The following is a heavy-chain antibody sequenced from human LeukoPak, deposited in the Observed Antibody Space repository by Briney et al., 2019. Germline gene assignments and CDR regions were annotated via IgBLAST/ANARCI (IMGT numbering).Heavy chain of an antibody. V-gene: IGHV4-59*12. J-gene: IGHJ4*02. CDR1: GGSISSYY. D-gene: IGHD3-22*01. Sequence: SETLSLTCKVSGGSISSYYWSWIRQPPGKGLQWIGYIYDTRSTSYNPSLKGRVTISVDTSKNQFSLKLSSVTAADTAVYYCASEYSSGYHPFDYWGQGTLVTVSS. CDR3: ASEYSSGYHPFDY. CDR2: IYDTRST.